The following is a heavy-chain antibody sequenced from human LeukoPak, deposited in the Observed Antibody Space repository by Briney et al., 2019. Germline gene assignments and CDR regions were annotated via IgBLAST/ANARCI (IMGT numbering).Heavy chain of an antibody. J-gene: IGHJ5*02. V-gene: IGHV4-31*03. D-gene: IGHD3-22*01. CDR1: GGSISSGGYY. CDR2: IYYSGST. CDR3: ARDRGYYDSSGPTGFDP. Sequence: SETLSLTCTVSGGSISSGGYYWSWLRQHPGKGLEWIGYIYYSGSTYYNPSLKSRVTISVDTSKNQFSLKLSSVTAADTAVYYCARDRGYYDSSGPTGFDPWGQGTLVTVSS.